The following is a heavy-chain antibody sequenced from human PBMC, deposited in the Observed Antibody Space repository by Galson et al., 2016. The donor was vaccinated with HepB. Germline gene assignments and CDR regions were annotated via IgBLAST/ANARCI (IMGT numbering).Heavy chain of an antibody. D-gene: IGHD3-10*01. CDR1: GGSINNNSFY. V-gene: IGHV4-39*07. J-gene: IGHJ5*02. CDR3: ARVVFGSVLIGHFDP. CDR2: VYYRGTT. Sequence: SETLSLTFTVSGGSINNNSFYWGWIRQPPGKGLEWIGNVYYRGTTYYNPSLKRRVTISIDTSKNEFSLSLKSVTAADTAVYYCARVVFGSVLIGHFDPWGQGARVTVSS.